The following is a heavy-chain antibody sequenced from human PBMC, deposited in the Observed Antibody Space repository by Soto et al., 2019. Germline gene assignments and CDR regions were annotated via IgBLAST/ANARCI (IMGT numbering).Heavy chain of an antibody. Sequence: QITLKESGPTLVKPTQPLTLTCTFSGFSLTTDRVGVGWIRQPPGEALEWLAVIYWDDSKTYRPSLESRPTITKDTSKNQVALTMTNMDSLDTATYYCAHAYGGRSLYWGQGTLVTVSS. V-gene: IGHV2-5*02. CDR3: AHAYGGRSLY. D-gene: IGHD1-26*01. CDR1: GFSLTTDRVG. J-gene: IGHJ4*02. CDR2: IYWDDSK.